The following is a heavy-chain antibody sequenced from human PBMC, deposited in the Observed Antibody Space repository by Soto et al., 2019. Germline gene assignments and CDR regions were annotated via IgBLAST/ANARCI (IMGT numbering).Heavy chain of an antibody. Sequence: QVQLVQSGAEVNKPGASVKVSYKASGYTFTNFGISWVRQAPGQGLEWMGWFSAYNGNTNYAQTFQGRVTMTTDTSTSTAYMALRSLRSDDTAVYYCASGGTPIDCWAQGTLGTVSS. CDR2: FSAYNGNT. D-gene: IGHD3-16*01. CDR1: GYTFTNFG. CDR3: ASGGTPIDC. V-gene: IGHV1-18*01. J-gene: IGHJ4*02.